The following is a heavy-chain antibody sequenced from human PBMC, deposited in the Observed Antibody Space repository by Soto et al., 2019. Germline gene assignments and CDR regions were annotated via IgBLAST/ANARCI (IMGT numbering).Heavy chain of an antibody. J-gene: IGHJ4*02. CDR2: IYSGGST. CDR3: ASSLWFGELSLDY. Sequence: EVQLVESGGGLVQPGGSLRLSCAASGFTVSSNYMSWVRQAPGKGLEWVSVIYSGGSTYYEDSVKGRFTITRDNSKNTQYLQLNSLRAEDTAVYYCASSLWFGELSLDYWGQGTLVTVSS. V-gene: IGHV3-66*01. D-gene: IGHD3-10*01. CDR1: GFTVSSNY.